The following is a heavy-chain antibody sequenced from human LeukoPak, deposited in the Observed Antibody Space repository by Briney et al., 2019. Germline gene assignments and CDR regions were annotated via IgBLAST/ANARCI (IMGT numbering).Heavy chain of an antibody. CDR2: INPSGGST. V-gene: IGHV1-46*01. CDR1: GYTFTSYY. Sequence: ASVKVSCKASGYTFTSYYMHWVRQAPGQGLEWMGIINPSGGSTSYAQKFQGRVTMTRNTSTSTVYMELSSLRSEDTAVYYCARAGYDRMLFDYWGQGTLVTVSS. CDR3: ARAGYDRMLFDY. J-gene: IGHJ4*02. D-gene: IGHD3-22*01.